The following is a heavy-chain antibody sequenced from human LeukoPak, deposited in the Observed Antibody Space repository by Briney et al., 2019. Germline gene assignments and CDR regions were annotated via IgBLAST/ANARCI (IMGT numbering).Heavy chain of an antibody. CDR2: ISAYNGNT. D-gene: IGHD3-22*01. Sequence: ASVKVSCKASGYTFTSYGISWVRQAPGQGLEWMGWISAYNGNTDSAQNLQGRVTMTTDTSTRTAYMELRSLRSDDTAVYYCARRYYYDSSGYDYWGQGTLVTVSS. CDR3: ARRYYYDSSGYDY. CDR1: GYTFTSYG. V-gene: IGHV1-18*01. J-gene: IGHJ4*02.